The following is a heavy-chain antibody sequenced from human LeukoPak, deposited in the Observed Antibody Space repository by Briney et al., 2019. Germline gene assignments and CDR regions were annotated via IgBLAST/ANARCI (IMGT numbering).Heavy chain of an antibody. CDR1: GFTFSSYS. J-gene: IGHJ4*02. CDR3: ARERCGGDCYFDY. D-gene: IGHD2-21*02. Sequence: GGSLRLSCAASGFTFSSYSMNWVRQAPGKGLEWVSSISSSSYIYYADSVKGRFTISRDNAKNSLYLQMNSLRAEDTAVYYCARERCGGDCYFDYWGQGTLVTVSS. V-gene: IGHV3-21*01. CDR2: ISSSSYI.